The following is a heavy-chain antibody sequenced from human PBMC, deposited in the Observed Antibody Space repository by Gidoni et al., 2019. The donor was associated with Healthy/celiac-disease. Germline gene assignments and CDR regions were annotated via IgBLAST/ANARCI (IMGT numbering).Heavy chain of an antibody. CDR1: GFTFSNAW. Sequence: EVQLVESGGGLVKPGGSLRLSCAASGFTFSNAWMSWGRQAPGKGLEWVGRIKSKTDGGTTDYAAPVKGRFTISRDDSKNTLYLQMNSLKTEDTAVYYCTTDRSSSSGEPFDYWGQGTLVTVSS. J-gene: IGHJ4*02. CDR2: IKSKTDGGTT. D-gene: IGHD6-6*01. CDR3: TTDRSSSSGEPFDY. V-gene: IGHV3-15*01.